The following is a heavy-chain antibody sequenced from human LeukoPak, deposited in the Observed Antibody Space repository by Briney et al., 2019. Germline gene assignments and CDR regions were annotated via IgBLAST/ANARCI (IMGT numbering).Heavy chain of an antibody. Sequence: SVKVSCKASGGTFSSYAISWVRQAPGQGLEWMGRIIPILGKANYAQKFQGRVTFTADKSTSTAYMELSSLRSEDTAVYYCATNPTYCGGDCYEFLDYWGQGTLVTVSS. CDR3: ATNPTYCGGDCYEFLDY. CDR1: GGTFSSYA. J-gene: IGHJ4*02. D-gene: IGHD2-21*02. CDR2: IIPILGKA. V-gene: IGHV1-69*04.